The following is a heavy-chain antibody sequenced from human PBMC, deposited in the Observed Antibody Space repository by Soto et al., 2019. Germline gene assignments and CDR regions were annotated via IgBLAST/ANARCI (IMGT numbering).Heavy chain of an antibody. CDR1: GYTFTSYA. V-gene: IGHV1-3*01. Sequence: ASVKVCCKASGYTFTSYAMHWVRQAPGQRLEWMGWINAGNGNTKYSQKFQGRVTITRDTSASTAYMELSSLRSEDTAVYYCARPMYYYDSSGYYPETLDAFDIWGQGTMVTVS. CDR2: INAGNGNT. J-gene: IGHJ3*02. CDR3: ARPMYYYDSSGYYPETLDAFDI. D-gene: IGHD3-22*01.